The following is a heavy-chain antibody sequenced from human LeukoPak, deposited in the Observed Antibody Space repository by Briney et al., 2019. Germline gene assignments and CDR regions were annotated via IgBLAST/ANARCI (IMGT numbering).Heavy chain of an antibody. V-gene: IGHV3-7*01. CDR2: VNPGGSIQ. Sequence: GGSLRLSCIVSGVAIGGSWMSWVRQSPGKGLEWVANVNPGGSIQNYEDSVKGRFPISRDNAKNSLYLQMNSLRAEDTAVYYCAREGGYDFWSGPFDYWGQGTLVTVSS. CDR1: GVAIGGSW. CDR3: AREGGYDFWSGPFDY. J-gene: IGHJ4*02. D-gene: IGHD3-3*01.